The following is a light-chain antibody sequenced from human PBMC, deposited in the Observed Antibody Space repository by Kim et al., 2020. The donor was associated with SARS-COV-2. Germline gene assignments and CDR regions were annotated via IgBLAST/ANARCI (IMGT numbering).Light chain of an antibody. CDR3: QETFTSPPYI. CDR2: GVS. Sequence: DIQMTQSPSSLSASVGDRVTITCRASQTISGYVNWYQQKPGKAPKLLIYGVSSLQSGVPSRFSGSGSGTDFALTISSLQAEDFATHYCQETFTSPPYIFGQGTNWRS. V-gene: IGKV1-39*01. CDR1: QTISGY. J-gene: IGKJ2*01.